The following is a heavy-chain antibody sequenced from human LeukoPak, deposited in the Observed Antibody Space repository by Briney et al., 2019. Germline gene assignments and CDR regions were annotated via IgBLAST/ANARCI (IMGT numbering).Heavy chain of an antibody. J-gene: IGHJ4*02. Sequence: GGCLRLSCAASGFTFSSYGMHWVRQAPGKGLEWVAFIRYDGSSKYYADSVKGRFTISRDNSKNTLYLQMSSLRAEDTAVYYCAKESGGYYDFWSGSYYFDYWGQGTLVTVSS. CDR3: AKESGGYYDFWSGSYYFDY. V-gene: IGHV3-30*02. D-gene: IGHD3-3*01. CDR2: IRYDGSSK. CDR1: GFTFSSYG.